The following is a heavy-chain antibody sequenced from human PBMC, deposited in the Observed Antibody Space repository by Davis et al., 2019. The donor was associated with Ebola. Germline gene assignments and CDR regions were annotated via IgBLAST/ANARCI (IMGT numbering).Heavy chain of an antibody. CDR1: GYTFISYG. Sequence: ASVKVSCKASGYTFISYGVSWVRQAPGQGLEWMGWISTFNGNTHYAQKFQGRATMTTDTYTSTVYMEVRSLRSDDTAMYYCARDQHIAVVGSDYWGQGTLVIVSS. D-gene: IGHD6-19*01. J-gene: IGHJ4*02. CDR2: ISTFNGNT. V-gene: IGHV1-18*01. CDR3: ARDQHIAVVGSDY.